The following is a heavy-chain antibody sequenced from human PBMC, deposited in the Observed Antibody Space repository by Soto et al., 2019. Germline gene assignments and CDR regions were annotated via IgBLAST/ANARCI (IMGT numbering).Heavy chain of an antibody. J-gene: IGHJ4*02. Sequence: QVQLQQWGAGLLKPSEALSLTCVIDGGSGSFSGYYSSWIRQPPGKGLEWIGEINHIGRTNYNPSLKSRVSISLGTSQNQFSLNLSSVTGAATAVYYCARGYLIHCHTPHYWGQGTLVTVSA. D-gene: IGHD5-18*01. V-gene: IGHV4-34*01. CDR3: ARGYLIHCHTPHY. CDR2: INHIGRT. CDR1: GGSGSFSGYY.